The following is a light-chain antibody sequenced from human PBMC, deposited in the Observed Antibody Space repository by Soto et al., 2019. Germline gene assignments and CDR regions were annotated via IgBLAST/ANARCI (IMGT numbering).Light chain of an antibody. Sequence: QSVLTQPPSASGTPGPRVTISCSGSSSNIGSNTVNWYQQLPGTAPKFLVYINNLRPSGVPARFSGSKSGTSASLAISGLEFEEEADYYCAAGNDSLNAYDFGTGTQLTV. CDR3: AAGNDSLNAYD. CDR2: INN. V-gene: IGLV1-44*01. J-gene: IGLJ1*01. CDR1: SSNIGSNT.